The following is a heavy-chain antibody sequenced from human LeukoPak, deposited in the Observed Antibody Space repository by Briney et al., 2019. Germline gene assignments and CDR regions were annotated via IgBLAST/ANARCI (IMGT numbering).Heavy chain of an antibody. V-gene: IGHV4-39*07. CDR1: GDSISTSNNY. J-gene: IGHJ4*02. Sequence: SETLSLTRTVSGDSISTSNNYWGWVRQPPGERLEWLGSIYYSGRTYYNPSLKSRVTISVDKSKNQFSLNVSSVTAADTAVYYCARGDNYGLDYWGQGTLVTVSS. CDR2: IYYSGRT. CDR3: ARGDNYGLDY. D-gene: IGHD5-18*01.